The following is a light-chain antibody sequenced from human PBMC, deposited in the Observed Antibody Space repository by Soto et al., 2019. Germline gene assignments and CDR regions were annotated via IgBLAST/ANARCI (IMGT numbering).Light chain of an antibody. CDR1: SGHSNYA. CDR3: QTWGTGIVV. CDR2: LNSDGSH. J-gene: IGLJ2*01. Sequence: QLVLTQSPSASASLGASVKLTCTLSSGHSNYAIAWHQQQPEKGPRYLMKLNSDGSHSKGDGIPDRFSGSSSGAERSLTISSLQSEDEADYYCQTWGTGIVVFGGGTKLT. V-gene: IGLV4-69*01.